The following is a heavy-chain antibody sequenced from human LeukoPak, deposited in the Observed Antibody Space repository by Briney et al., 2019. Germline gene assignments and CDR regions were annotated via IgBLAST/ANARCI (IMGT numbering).Heavy chain of an antibody. CDR1: GGSISSGGYY. Sequence: TLSLTCTVSGGSISSGGYYWSWIRQHPGKGLEWIGYIYYSGSTYYNPSLKSRLTISVDTSKNQFSLKLSSVTAADTAVYYCARDRGDYDSSGYYGYFDYWGQGALVTVSS. D-gene: IGHD3-22*01. CDR2: IYYSGST. CDR3: ARDRGDYDSSGYYGYFDY. J-gene: IGHJ4*02. V-gene: IGHV4-31*03.